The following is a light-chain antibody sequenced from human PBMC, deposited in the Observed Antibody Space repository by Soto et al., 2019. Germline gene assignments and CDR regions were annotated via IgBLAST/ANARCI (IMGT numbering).Light chain of an antibody. J-gene: IGKJ2*01. CDR3: QQYKSHT. CDR1: QGISSW. Sequence: DIRMTQSPSTLSASVGDRVTITCRASQGISSWLAWYQQKPGKAPKLLIYMASTLQSGVPSRFSGSGSGTEVTLTISSLQPDDFATYYCQQYKSHTFGQGTNLEIK. CDR2: MAS. V-gene: IGKV1-5*03.